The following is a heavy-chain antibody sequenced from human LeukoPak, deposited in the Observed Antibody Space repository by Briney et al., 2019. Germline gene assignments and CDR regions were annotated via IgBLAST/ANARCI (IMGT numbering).Heavy chain of an antibody. CDR2: VNPTSGGT. J-gene: IGHJ3*02. D-gene: IGHD3-3*01. Sequence: ASVRVSCKASGYTFTGYYMHWVRQAPGQGLEWMGWVNPTSGGTNYAQKFQGRVTMTRDTSISTAYMELSRLRSDDTAVYYCARVKDYDFWSGYSDAFDIWGQGTMVTVSS. CDR3: ARVKDYDFWSGYSDAFDI. V-gene: IGHV1-2*02. CDR1: GYTFTGYY.